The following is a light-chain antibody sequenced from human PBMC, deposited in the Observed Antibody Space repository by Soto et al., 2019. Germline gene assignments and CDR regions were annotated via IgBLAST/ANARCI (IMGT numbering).Light chain of an antibody. V-gene: IGKV3-15*01. CDR3: QQNNKWPPVT. CDR2: GAS. CDR1: QTISND. J-gene: IGKJ4*01. Sequence: EVVMTQSPATVSVSPGEGVTLSCRASQTISNDLAWYQQKPGQAPRLLIYGASTRATGVPARFSGGGSGTEFSLTISSLQSEDVSVYSCQQNNKWPPVTFGGGTKVEIK.